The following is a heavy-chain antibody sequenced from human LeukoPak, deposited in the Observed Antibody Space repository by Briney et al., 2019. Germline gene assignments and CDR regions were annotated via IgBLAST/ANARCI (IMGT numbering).Heavy chain of an antibody. V-gene: IGHV4-38-2*02. Sequence: SETLSLTCTVSGYSISSGYYWGWIRQPPGKGLEWIGSIYHSGSTYYNPSLKSRVTISVDTSKNQFSLKLSSVTAADTAVYYCARHGTPGELYYYYMDVWGKGTTVTVSS. CDR3: ARHGTPGELYYYYMDV. J-gene: IGHJ6*03. CDR2: IYHSGST. CDR1: GYSISSGYY. D-gene: IGHD1-7*01.